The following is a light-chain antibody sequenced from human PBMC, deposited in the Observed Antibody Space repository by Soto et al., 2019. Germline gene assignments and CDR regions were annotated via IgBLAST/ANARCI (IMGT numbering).Light chain of an antibody. Sequence: DIQMTQSPSSLSASVGDTVTITCRASQGISNSLAWYQQKPGKVPGLLIYAASTLQSGVPPHFSGSGSRTDFTLTISSLQPEDVATYYCQEYHSPPFTFGPGTKVEIK. V-gene: IGKV1-27*01. CDR1: QGISNS. CDR3: QEYHSPPFT. J-gene: IGKJ3*01. CDR2: AAS.